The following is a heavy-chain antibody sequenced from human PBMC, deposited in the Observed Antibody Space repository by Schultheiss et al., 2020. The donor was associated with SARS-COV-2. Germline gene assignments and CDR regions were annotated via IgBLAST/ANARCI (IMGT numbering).Heavy chain of an antibody. V-gene: IGHV4-39*07. CDR1: GGSISSSSYY. CDR3: ARVYCSSTSCYRALDY. J-gene: IGHJ4*02. D-gene: IGHD2-2*02. CDR2: IYHSGST. Sequence: SETLSLTCTVSGGSISSSSYYWGWIRQPPGKGLEWIGEIYHSGSTNYNPSLKSRVTISVDTSKNQFSLKLSSVTAADTAVYYCARVYCSSTSCYRALDYWGQGTLVTVSS.